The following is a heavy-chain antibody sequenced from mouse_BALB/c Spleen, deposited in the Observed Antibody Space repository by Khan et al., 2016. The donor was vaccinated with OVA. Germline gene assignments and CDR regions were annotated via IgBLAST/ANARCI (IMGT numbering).Heavy chain of an antibody. Sequence: EVQLVESGPGLVKPSQSLSLTCTVTGYSITSDYAWNWIRQFPGNKLEWMGYISYSGSTSYTPSLKSRISITRDTSKNQFFLQLNSVTTADTATYYCTRGRTYWGQGTLVTVSA. CDR1: GYSITSDYA. CDR2: ISYSGST. V-gene: IGHV3-2*02. CDR3: TRGRTY. D-gene: IGHD3-3*01. J-gene: IGHJ3*01.